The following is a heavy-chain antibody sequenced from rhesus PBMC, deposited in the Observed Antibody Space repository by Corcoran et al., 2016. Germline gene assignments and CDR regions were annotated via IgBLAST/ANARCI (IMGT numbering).Heavy chain of an antibody. Sequence: QVQLQESGPGLVKPSETLSLTCAVSGYSISSCYYWSWIRQTPGKGLEWIGYITYSGSTSYNPSLKRRVTISRDTSKSQFSLKLSSVTAADTAGYYCARGRTGYPTLFDDWGQGVLVTVSS. CDR3: ARGRTGYPTLFDD. J-gene: IGHJ4*01. CDR2: ITYSGST. V-gene: IGHV4-122*02. D-gene: IGHD3-3*01. CDR1: GYSISSCYY.